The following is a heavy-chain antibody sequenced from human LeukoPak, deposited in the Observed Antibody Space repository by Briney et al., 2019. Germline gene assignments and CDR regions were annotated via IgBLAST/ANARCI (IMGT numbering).Heavy chain of an antibody. CDR3: ARVAKERVGGVYYFDY. D-gene: IGHD1-1*01. J-gene: IGHJ4*02. Sequence: GGSLRLSCAASGFTFSDYDMHWVRQATAKGLEWVSAIGTAGDTYYTGSVKGRFTISRENAKNSLYLQMNSLRAGDTAVYYCARVAKERVGGVYYFDYWGQGTLVTVSS. V-gene: IGHV3-13*01. CDR2: IGTAGDT. CDR1: GFTFSDYD.